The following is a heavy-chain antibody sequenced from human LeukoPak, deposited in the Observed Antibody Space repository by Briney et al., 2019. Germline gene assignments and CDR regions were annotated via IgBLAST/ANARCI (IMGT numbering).Heavy chain of an antibody. D-gene: IGHD2-21*02. V-gene: IGHV4-59*01. CDR1: GGSFSGYY. CDR3: ARGLTNGLNWFDP. Sequence: SETLSLTCAVYGGSFSGYYWSWIRQPPGKGLEWIGYIYYNGNTNYNPSLKSRVTISVDTSKNQFSLKLSSVTAADTAVYYCARGLTNGLNWFDPWGQGTLVTVSS. CDR2: IYYNGNT. J-gene: IGHJ5*02.